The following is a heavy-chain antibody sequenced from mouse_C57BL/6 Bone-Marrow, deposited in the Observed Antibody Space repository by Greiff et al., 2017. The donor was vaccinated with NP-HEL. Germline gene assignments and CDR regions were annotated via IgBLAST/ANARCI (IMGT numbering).Heavy chain of an antibody. V-gene: IGHV5-9-1*02. CDR3: TREGITTVVAPFDY. Sequence: EVMLVESGEGLVKPGGSLKLSCAASGFTFSSYAMSWVRQTPEKRLEWVAYISSGGDYIYYADTVKGRFTISRDNARNTLYLQMSSLKSEDTAMYYCTREGITTVVAPFDYWGQGTTLTVSS. CDR1: GFTFSSYA. J-gene: IGHJ2*01. D-gene: IGHD1-1*01. CDR2: ISSGGDYI.